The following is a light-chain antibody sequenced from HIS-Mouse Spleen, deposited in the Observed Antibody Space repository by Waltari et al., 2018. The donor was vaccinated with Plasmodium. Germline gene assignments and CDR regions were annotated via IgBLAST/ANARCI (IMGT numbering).Light chain of an antibody. CDR1: QSVSSN. J-gene: IGKJ3*01. CDR3: QQYNNWSFT. Sequence: EIAMTQSPAPLSVSPGESATLSCSASQSVSSNLAWYQQKPGQAPRLLIYGASTRATGIPARFSGSGSGTEFTLTISSLQSEDFAVYYCQQYNNWSFTFGPGTKVDIK. CDR2: GAS. V-gene: IGKV3-15*01.